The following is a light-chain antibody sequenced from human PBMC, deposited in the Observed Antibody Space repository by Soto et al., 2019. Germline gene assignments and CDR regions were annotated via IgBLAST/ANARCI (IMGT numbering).Light chain of an antibody. CDR2: GAS. J-gene: IGKJ1*01. Sequence: TQSPGTLSFSPGERATLSCRASQSFSNNYLAWYQQKPGQAPRLLIYGASSRATGIPDRFSGSGSGTDFTLTISRLEPEDFAVYYCQQYRDSRTFGQGTKVDIK. CDR3: QQYRDSRT. V-gene: IGKV3-20*01. CDR1: QSFSNNY.